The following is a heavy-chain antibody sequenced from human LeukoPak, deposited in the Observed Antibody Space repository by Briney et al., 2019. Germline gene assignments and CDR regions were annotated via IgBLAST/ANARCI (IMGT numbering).Heavy chain of an antibody. CDR3: ARGSAGKWRSEGDY. Sequence: ASVRACCKASGYTVASYDVHWVRQAAGHGRGWRGISNPSGGSTSYAQKFQGRVTMTRDTYTSTVYMELSSLPSEDTAVYYCARGSAGKWRSEGDYWGQGTLVTVSS. CDR2: SNPSGGST. D-gene: IGHD6-13*01. CDR1: GYTVASYD. V-gene: IGHV1-46*01. J-gene: IGHJ4*02.